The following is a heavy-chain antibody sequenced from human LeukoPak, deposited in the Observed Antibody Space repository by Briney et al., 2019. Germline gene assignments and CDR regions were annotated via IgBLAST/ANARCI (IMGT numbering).Heavy chain of an antibody. CDR1: GFTFSSYS. J-gene: IGHJ4*02. V-gene: IGHV3-48*01. CDR2: ISSSSSTI. Sequence: GGSLRLSCAASGFTFSSYSMNWVRQAPGEGLEWVSYISSSSSTIYYADSVKGRFTISRDNAKNSLYLQMNSLRAEDTAVYYCARDKHRYGDSFDYWGQGTLVTVSS. D-gene: IGHD4-17*01. CDR3: ARDKHRYGDSFDY.